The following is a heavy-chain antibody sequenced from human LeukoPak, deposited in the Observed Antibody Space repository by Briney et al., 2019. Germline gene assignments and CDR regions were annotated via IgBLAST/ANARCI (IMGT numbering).Heavy chain of an antibody. J-gene: IGHJ4*02. CDR1: GGSISSSTYD. D-gene: IGHD6-13*01. CDR3: ARDILATSIAAPYY. Sequence: SETLSLTCTVSGGSISSSTYDWGWIRQPPGKGLEWIGSIFYSGRTYYNPSLKSRVTMSVDTSKNQFYLRLSSVNAADTAVYYCARDILATSIAAPYYWGQGTLVTVSS. CDR2: IFYSGRT. V-gene: IGHV4-39*07.